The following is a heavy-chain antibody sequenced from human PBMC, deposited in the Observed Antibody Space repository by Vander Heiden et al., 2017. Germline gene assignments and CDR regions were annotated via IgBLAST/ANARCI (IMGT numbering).Heavy chain of an antibody. V-gene: IGHV3-33*01. Sequence: QVQLVESWGGVVQPGRSLRLSCAASGFTFSSYGMSWVRQAPGKGVEWVAVIWYDGSNKYYADSEKGRFTISRDNSKNTLYLQMNSLRAEDTAVYYCARGSTTVTPIFDYWGQGTLVTVSS. D-gene: IGHD4-17*01. J-gene: IGHJ4*02. CDR1: GFTFSSYG. CDR3: ARGSTTVTPIFDY. CDR2: IWYDGSNK.